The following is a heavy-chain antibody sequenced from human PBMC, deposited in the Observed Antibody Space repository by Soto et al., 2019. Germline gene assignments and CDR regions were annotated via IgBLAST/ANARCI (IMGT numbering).Heavy chain of an antibody. CDR2: INHRGST. CDR3: ARVEYNWNQRHYVSFDS. CDR1: GGSFSGYY. Sequence: QVQLQQWGAGLLKPSQTLSLTCAVYGGSFSGYYWTWIRQAPGKGLEWLGEINHRGSTNYNPSLQSRVTISVDRSKNQFSLNLRSVTAADTAVYYCARVEYNWNQRHYVSFDSWGQGTLVTVSS. J-gene: IGHJ4*02. D-gene: IGHD1-1*01. V-gene: IGHV4-34*01.